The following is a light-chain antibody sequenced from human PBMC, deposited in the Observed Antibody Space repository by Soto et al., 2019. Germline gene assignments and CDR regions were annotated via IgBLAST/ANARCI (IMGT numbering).Light chain of an antibody. CDR3: QQSYITPYT. CDR1: QSISVH. Sequence: DIQMTQSPSSLSASVGDTVTITCRASQSISVHLNWYQQKPGKVPKLLIYAASHLQSGVPSSFSGSGSETDFALTISSLQPEDFATYYCQQSYITPYTFGQGTKLQIK. J-gene: IGKJ2*01. V-gene: IGKV1-39*01. CDR2: AAS.